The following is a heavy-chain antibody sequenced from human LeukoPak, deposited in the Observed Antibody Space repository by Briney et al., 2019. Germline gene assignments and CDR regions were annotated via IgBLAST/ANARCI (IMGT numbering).Heavy chain of an antibody. CDR2: IYYSGST. J-gene: IGHJ6*03. CDR3: ARTTEGGYSYGYFYYYYMDV. Sequence: PSETLSLTCTVSGGSISSYYWSWIRQPPGKGLEWIGYIYYSGSTNYKSSLKSRVTISVDMSKNQFSLKLSSVTAADTAVYYCARTTEGGYSYGYFYYYYMDVWGKGTTVTISS. V-gene: IGHV4-59*01. CDR1: GGSISSYY. D-gene: IGHD5-18*01.